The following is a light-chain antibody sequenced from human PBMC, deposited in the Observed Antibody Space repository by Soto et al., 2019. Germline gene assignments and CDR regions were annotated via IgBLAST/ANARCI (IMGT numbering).Light chain of an antibody. V-gene: IGKV3-20*01. CDR2: GAS. CDR3: PQYGSSPLMYT. Sequence: EIVLTQSPGTLSLSPGERATLSCRASQSVSSNYLTWYQQKPGQAPRLLIYGASSRATGIPDRFSGSGSGTDFTLTISRLEPEDFAVYYCPQYGSSPLMYTFGQGTQLEIK. CDR1: QSVSSNY. J-gene: IGKJ2*01.